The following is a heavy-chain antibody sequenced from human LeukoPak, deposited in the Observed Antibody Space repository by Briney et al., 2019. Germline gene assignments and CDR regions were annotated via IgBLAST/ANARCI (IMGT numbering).Heavy chain of an antibody. J-gene: IGHJ4*02. CDR3: ARDNWSGIAFYFDY. V-gene: IGHV3-73*01. Sequence: GGSLRLSCAASGFTFSGSAMHWVRQASGKGLEWVGRIRSKANSYATAYAASVKGRFTISRDDSKNTAYLQMDSLRAEDTAVYYCARDNWSGIAFYFDYWGQGILVTVSS. CDR1: GFTFSGSA. CDR2: IRSKANSYAT. D-gene: IGHD6-13*01.